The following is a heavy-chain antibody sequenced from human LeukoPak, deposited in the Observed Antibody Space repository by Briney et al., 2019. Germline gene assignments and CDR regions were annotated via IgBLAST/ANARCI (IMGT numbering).Heavy chain of an antibody. CDR2: ISYSGST. Sequence: SETLSLTCTVSGYSISSSYYWAWIRQPPGKGLEWIGYISYSGSTSYNPSLKSRVTISVDTSKNQFSLKLTSVTAADTAVYYCARDGDTATILFAFDIWGQGTMVTVSS. CDR1: GYSISSSYY. D-gene: IGHD5-18*01. CDR3: ARDGDTATILFAFDI. V-gene: IGHV4-59*01. J-gene: IGHJ3*02.